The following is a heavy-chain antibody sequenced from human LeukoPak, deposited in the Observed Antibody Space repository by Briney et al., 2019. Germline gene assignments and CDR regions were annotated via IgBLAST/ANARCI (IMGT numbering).Heavy chain of an antibody. CDR3: AGSIAARKYYSDY. V-gene: IGHV4-39*07. Sequence: KPSETLSLTCTVSGGSVSSSSYYWGWIRQPPGKGLEWIGSIYYSGSTYYNPSLKSRVTISVDTSKDQFSLKLSSVTAADTAVYYCAGSIAARKYYSDYWGQGTLVTVSS. CDR2: IYYSGST. J-gene: IGHJ4*02. CDR1: GGSVSSSSYY. D-gene: IGHD6-6*01.